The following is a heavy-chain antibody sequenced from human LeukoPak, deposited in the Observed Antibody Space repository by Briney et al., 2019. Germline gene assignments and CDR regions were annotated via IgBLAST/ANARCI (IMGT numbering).Heavy chain of an antibody. Sequence: PGGSLSLTCTASGFTISSYALHWIRQPPGKGLEWMAVISYDGSNNYYPASVNGRFTSFNANSNNTSYMQMNSLRADDATVYYCARDLDSNFRFDPWGQGTLVTVSS. V-gene: IGHV3-30-3*01. D-gene: IGHD4-11*01. J-gene: IGHJ5*02. CDR3: ARDLDSNFRFDP. CDR1: GFTISSYA. CDR2: ISYDGSNN.